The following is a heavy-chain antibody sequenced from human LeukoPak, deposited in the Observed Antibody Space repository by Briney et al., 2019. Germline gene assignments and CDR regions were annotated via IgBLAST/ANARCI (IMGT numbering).Heavy chain of an antibody. Sequence: GGSLRLSCAASGFTFSSYAMSWVPPAPGKGLEWVSAISGSGGSTYYADSVKGRFTISRDNSKNTLYLQMNSLRAEDTAVYYCAKGWWITPFDYWGQGTLVTVSS. J-gene: IGHJ4*02. CDR2: ISGSGGST. V-gene: IGHV3-23*01. D-gene: IGHD5-12*01. CDR3: AKGWWITPFDY. CDR1: GFTFSSYA.